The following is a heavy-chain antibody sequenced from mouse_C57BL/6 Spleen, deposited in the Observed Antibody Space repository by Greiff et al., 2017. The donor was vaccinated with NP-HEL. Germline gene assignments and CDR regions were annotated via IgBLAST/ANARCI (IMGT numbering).Heavy chain of an antibody. CDR1: GYAFSSSW. Sequence: VQLQQSGPELVKPGASVKISCKASGYAFSSSWMNWVKQRPGKGLEWIGRIYPGDGDTNYNGKFKGKATLTADKSSSTAYMQLSSLTSEDSAVYFCARRTTVVGYFDYWGQSTTLTVSS. CDR2: IYPGDGDT. J-gene: IGHJ2*01. V-gene: IGHV1-82*01. CDR3: ARRTTVVGYFDY. D-gene: IGHD1-1*01.